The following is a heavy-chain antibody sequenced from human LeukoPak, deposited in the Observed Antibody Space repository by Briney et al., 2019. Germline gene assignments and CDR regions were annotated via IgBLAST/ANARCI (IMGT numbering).Heavy chain of an antibody. CDR1: GYTLTELS. CDR3: ATRGITVVNPHRTFDY. Sequence: ASVKVSCKVSGYTLTELSMHWVRQAPGEGLEWMGGFDPEDGETIYAQKFQGRVTMTEDTSTDTAYMELSSLRSEDTAVYYCATRGITVVNPHRTFDYWGQGTLVTVSS. J-gene: IGHJ4*02. CDR2: FDPEDGET. D-gene: IGHD4-23*01. V-gene: IGHV1-24*01.